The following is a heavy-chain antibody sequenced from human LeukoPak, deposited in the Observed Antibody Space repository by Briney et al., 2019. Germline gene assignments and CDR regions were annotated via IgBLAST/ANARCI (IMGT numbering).Heavy chain of an antibody. D-gene: IGHD2-15*01. J-gene: IGHJ4*02. CDR3: ACYGIAPPY. Sequence: QPGGSLRLSCAASGFTFSSYWMHWVRQAPGKGLVWVSHINNDGSSTNYADSVKGRFTISRDNAKNTLYLQMNSLRTEDTAVYYCACYGIAPPYWGQGTLVTVSS. CDR1: GFTFSSYW. V-gene: IGHV3-74*01. CDR2: INNDGSST.